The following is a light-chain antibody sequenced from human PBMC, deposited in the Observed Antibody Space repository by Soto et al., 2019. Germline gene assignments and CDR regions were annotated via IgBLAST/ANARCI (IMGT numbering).Light chain of an antibody. J-gene: IGKJ2*01. V-gene: IGKV1-33*01. CDR1: QDISTS. Sequence: DIQLTQSPSSLSASIGDSVTITCQASQDISTSLNWYHRRPGKAPKLLITDASNLQTGVPPRFRGSGAGTDFSFTSSRLQPEDFGEYYCQQYENVPTFGQGTKVKIK. CDR2: DAS. CDR3: QQYENVPT.